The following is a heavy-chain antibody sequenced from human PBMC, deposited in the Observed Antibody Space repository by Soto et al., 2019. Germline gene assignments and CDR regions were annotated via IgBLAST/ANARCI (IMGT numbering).Heavy chain of an antibody. CDR2: IYNTGNT. CDR3: ARGLGRTGTFDP. J-gene: IGHJ5*02. CDR1: GDSGTSGSYY. D-gene: IGHD3-16*01. Sequence: SETLSLTCTVSGDSGTSGSYYWSWIRQSPEMGLEWIGYIYNTGNTNYSPFLKSRVTISLDTSKNQFSLKLTSVTAADTAVYYCARGLGRTGTFDPWGQGTLVTV. V-gene: IGHV4-61*01.